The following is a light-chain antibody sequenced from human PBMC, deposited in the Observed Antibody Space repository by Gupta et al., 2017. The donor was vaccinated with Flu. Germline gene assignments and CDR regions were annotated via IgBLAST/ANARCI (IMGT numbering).Light chain of an antibody. CDR2: EVS. CDR3: MRGTHAWT. CDR1: QSLVYKNGITY. J-gene: IGKJ2*02. Sequence: DVVMSQSHLSLSVTLGQAAYISCRSSQSLVYKNGITYLTWLQQRPGQSPRRLIYEVSKRDSGVPARFSGSGSGTDFTLKISRVEAEDVGVYYCMRGTHAWTFGQGTRVEI. V-gene: IGKV2-30*01.